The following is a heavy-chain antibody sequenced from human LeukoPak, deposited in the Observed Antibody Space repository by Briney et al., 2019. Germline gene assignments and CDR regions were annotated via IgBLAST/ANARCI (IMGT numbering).Heavy chain of an antibody. CDR1: GGSISSYY. D-gene: IGHD3-3*01. CDR2: IYDSGST. J-gene: IGHJ4*02. V-gene: IGHV4-59*01. CDR3: ARDNGRDNFWSGYYGY. Sequence: SETLSLICTVSGGSISSYYWNWIRQPPGKGLEWIGYIYDSGSTKYNPSLKSRVTISVDTSKNQFFLKLSSVTAADTAVYYCARDNGRDNFWSGYYGYWGQGTLVTVSS.